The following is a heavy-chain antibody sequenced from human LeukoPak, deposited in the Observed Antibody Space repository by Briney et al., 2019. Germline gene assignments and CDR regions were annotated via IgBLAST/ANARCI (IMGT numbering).Heavy chain of an antibody. CDR2: INHSGST. CDR3: ARGYCSGGSCYSRLGYFDY. Sequence: SETLSLTCAVYGGSFSGYYWSWIRQPPGKGLEWIGEINHSGSTNYNPSLKSRVTISVDTSKNQFSLKLSSVTAADTAVYHCARGYCSGGSCYSRLGYFDYWGQGTLVTVSS. J-gene: IGHJ4*02. D-gene: IGHD2-15*01. V-gene: IGHV4-34*01. CDR1: GGSFSGYY.